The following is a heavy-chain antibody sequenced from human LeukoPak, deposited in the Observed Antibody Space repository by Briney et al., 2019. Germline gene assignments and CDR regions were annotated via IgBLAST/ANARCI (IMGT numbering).Heavy chain of an antibody. V-gene: IGHV1-18*01. CDR2: ISAYNGNT. CDR3: ARDESGDDSGYYYGMDV. D-gene: IGHD1-26*01. Sequence: ASVKVCCKASGYTFTSYGISWVRQAPGQGLEWMGWISAYNGNTNYAQKLQGRVTMTTDTSTSTAYMELRSLRSDDTAVYYCARDESGDDSGYYYGMDVWGQGTTVTVSS. J-gene: IGHJ6*02. CDR1: GYTFTSYG.